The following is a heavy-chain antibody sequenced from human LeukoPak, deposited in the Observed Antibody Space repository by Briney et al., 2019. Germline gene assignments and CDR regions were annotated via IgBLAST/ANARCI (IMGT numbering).Heavy chain of an antibody. CDR2: IYYSGST. D-gene: IGHD4-11*01. Sequence: PSETLSLTCTVSGGSISNYYWSWIRQPPGKGLEWIGYIYYSGSTNYNPSLKSRVTISVDTSKNQFSLKLNSVTAADTAVYYCAKAYSNSLPLLYWGQGTLVTVSS. CDR3: AKAYSNSLPLLY. J-gene: IGHJ4*02. CDR1: GGSISNYY. V-gene: IGHV4-59*01.